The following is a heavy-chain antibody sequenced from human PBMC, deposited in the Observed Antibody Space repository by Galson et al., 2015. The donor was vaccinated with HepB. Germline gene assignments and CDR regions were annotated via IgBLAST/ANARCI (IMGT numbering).Heavy chain of an antibody. V-gene: IGHV3-53*01. CDR1: GFTVSSSY. D-gene: IGHD2-15*01. CDR2: IHSGGDT. Sequence: SLRLSCAASGFTVSSSYMNWVRQAPGKGLEWVSVIHSGGDTYYADSVKGRFTITRDNSKNTLYLEMNSLRAEDTAVYYCAREGSRIVFHAFDTWGQGTMVTVSS. CDR3: AREGSRIVFHAFDT. J-gene: IGHJ3*02.